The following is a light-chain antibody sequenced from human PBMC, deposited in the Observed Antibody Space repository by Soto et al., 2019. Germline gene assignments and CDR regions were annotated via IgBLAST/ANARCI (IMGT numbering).Light chain of an antibody. J-gene: IGKJ1*01. V-gene: IGKV4-1*01. Sequence: DIVMTQSPDSLAVSLGERATINCKSSQSVLYSSNNKNYLAWYQQKPGQPPKLLLYWASTRESGVPDRFSGSGSGTDFTLTISSLQAEDVAVYYCQQYYSSPRGTFGQGTKVEIK. CDR1: QSVLYSSNNKNY. CDR3: QQYYSSPRGT. CDR2: WAS.